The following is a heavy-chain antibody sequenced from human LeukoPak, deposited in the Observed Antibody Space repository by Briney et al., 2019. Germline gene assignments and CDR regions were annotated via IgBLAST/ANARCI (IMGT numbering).Heavy chain of an antibody. J-gene: IGHJ5*02. CDR2: IIPIFGTA. Sequence: SVKVSCKASGGTFSSYAISWVRQAPGQGLEWMGGIIPIFGTANYAQKFQGRVTITADKSTSTAYMELSSLRSEDTAVYYCASGYSSSWSNWFDPWGQGTLVTVSS. D-gene: IGHD6-13*01. CDR3: ASGYSSSWSNWFDP. CDR1: GGTFSSYA. V-gene: IGHV1-69*06.